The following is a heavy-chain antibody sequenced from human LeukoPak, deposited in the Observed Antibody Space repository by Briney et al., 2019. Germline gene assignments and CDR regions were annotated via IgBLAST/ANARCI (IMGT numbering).Heavy chain of an antibody. CDR3: AKYSHDSSGSYDY. V-gene: IGHV3-23*01. Sequence: XESLRLSCAASGFTFSSYSVNWVRQAPGKGLEWVSGISGSGSDGSTYYADSVKGRFTISRDNSKNTLYLQMNSLRAEDTAVYYCAKYSHDSSGSYDYWGQGTLVTVSS. CDR2: ISGSGSDGST. D-gene: IGHD3-22*01. J-gene: IGHJ4*02. CDR1: GFTFSSYS.